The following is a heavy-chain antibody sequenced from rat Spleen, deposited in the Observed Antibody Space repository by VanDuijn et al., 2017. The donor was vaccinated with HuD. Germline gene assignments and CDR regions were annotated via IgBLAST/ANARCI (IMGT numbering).Heavy chain of an antibody. Sequence: EVQLVESGGGLVQPGRSLKLSCAASGFTFSNYGMHWIRQAPTKGLEWVASISPSGGSTYYRDSVKGRFTISRDNAKSTLYLQMDSLRSEDTATYYCATGDTIAAISTLNWFAYWGQGTLVTVSS. CDR3: ATGDTIAAISTLNWFAY. D-gene: IGHD1-2*01. CDR1: GFTFSNYG. CDR2: ISPSGGST. V-gene: IGHV5-19*01. J-gene: IGHJ3*01.